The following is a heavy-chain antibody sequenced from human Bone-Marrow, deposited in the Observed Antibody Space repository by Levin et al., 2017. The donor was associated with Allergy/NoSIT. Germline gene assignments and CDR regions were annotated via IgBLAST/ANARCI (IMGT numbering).Heavy chain of an antibody. CDR2: ISTFNGNT. D-gene: IGHD2/OR15-2a*01. J-gene: IGHJ6*02. Sequence: AASVKVSCKASGYTFSSHGISWVRQAPGQGLEWMGWISTFNGNTKYAQKWQGRVTMTTDTSTNTAYMELRSLRADDTAGYYCARDLVTDYYFYYGMDVWGQGTTVTVSS. CDR1: GYTFSSHG. CDR3: ARDLVTDYYFYYGMDV. V-gene: IGHV1-18*01.